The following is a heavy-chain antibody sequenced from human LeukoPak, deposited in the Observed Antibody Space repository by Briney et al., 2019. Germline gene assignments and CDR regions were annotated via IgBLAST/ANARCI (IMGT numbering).Heavy chain of an antibody. CDR3: ASLDTAMVIGY. Sequence: PGGSLRLSCAASGFTFSSYAMHWVRQAPGKGLEWVAVISYDGSNKYYADSVKGRFTISRDNSKNTLYLQMNSLRAEDTAVYYCASLDTAMVIGYWGQGTLVTVSS. CDR1: GFTFSSYA. D-gene: IGHD5-18*01. V-gene: IGHV3-30-3*01. CDR2: ISYDGSNK. J-gene: IGHJ4*02.